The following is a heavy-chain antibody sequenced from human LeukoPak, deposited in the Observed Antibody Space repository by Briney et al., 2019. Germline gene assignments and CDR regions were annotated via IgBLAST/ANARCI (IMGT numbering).Heavy chain of an antibody. D-gene: IGHD3-22*01. CDR2: ITASSTAI. Sequence: GGSLRLSCAASGFTFNTYTMNWVRQAPGKGLEWVSSITASSTAIYSADSVKGRFTISRDNAKSTVYLQMNSLRAEDTAVYYCARDYYYSVDYWGQGTLVTVSS. CDR3: ARDYYYSVDY. V-gene: IGHV3-21*01. J-gene: IGHJ4*02. CDR1: GFTFNTYT.